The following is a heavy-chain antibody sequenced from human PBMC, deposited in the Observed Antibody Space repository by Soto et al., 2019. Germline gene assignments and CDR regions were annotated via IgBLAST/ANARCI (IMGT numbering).Heavy chain of an antibody. V-gene: IGHV4-39*01. D-gene: IGHD3-10*01. CDR2: IQYRGST. CDR1: DDSITSGAYY. Sequence: SETLSLTCTVSDDSITSGAYYWGLIRQPPGKGLEFIGTIQYRGSTYYNPSLKSRVTMSLDTSKNQYSLRLSSVTAADTAVYFCAGMFWVGDLLFDYWGPGTLFTVSS. CDR3: AGMFWVGDLLFDY. J-gene: IGHJ4*02.